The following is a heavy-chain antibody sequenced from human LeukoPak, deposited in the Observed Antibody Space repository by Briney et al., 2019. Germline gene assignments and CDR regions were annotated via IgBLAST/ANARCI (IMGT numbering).Heavy chain of an antibody. V-gene: IGHV5-51*01. J-gene: IGHJ4*02. CDR1: GSIFTSYW. CDR3: ASSSDYYDSSGYPDY. D-gene: IGHD3-22*01. Sequence: KRGASLQISCQGSGSIFTSYWIGWVRQLPGKGLEWMGIIYPGDSDTRYSPSFQGQVTISADKSISTAYLQWSSLKASDTAMYYCASSSDYYDSSGYPDYWGQGTLVTVSS. CDR2: IYPGDSDT.